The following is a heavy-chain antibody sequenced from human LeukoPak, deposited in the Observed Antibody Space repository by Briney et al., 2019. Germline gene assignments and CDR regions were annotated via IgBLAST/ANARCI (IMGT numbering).Heavy chain of an antibody. D-gene: IGHD3-3*01. V-gene: IGHV3-7*01. CDR1: GFTFSRYW. J-gene: IGHJ3*02. CDR2: INSDGSDK. Sequence: GGSLRLSCVASGFTFSRYWMSWVRQATGKGPEWMANINSDGSDKYYVDSVKGRFSISRDNAGNSMYLQMRSLSPDDTAMYYCARDVRSGSQYDPFDMWGQGTMVTVS. CDR3: ARDVRSGSQYDPFDM.